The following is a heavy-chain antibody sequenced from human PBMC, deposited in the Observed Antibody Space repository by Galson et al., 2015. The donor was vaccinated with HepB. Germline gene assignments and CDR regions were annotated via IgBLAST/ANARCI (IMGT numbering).Heavy chain of an antibody. CDR1: GFSFSSYA. D-gene: IGHD6-6*01. V-gene: IGHV3-23*01. CDR3: AKDRRNLVRTSNSTDAWGQGTTVTVSSGSAPRLEDY. CDR2: ISANGDNT. J-gene: IGHJ4*02. Sequence: GFSFSSYAMSWVRQAPGKGLEWVSTISANGDNTYYADSVKGRFTISRDISKNTVFLQVNSLRAEDTAVYYCAKDRRNLVRTSNSTDAWGQGTTVTVSSGSAPRLEDYWGQGTLVTVSS.